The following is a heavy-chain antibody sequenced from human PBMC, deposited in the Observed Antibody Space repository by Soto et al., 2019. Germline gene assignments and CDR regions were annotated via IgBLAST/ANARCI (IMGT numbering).Heavy chain of an antibody. V-gene: IGHV3-23*01. CDR3: AKAVTLVRGINPYSYGLDV. CDR2: ISGGGGST. J-gene: IGHJ6*02. CDR1: GFPFSSYV. D-gene: IGHD3-10*01. Sequence: GGSLRLSCAVSGFPFSSYVMTWVRHAPGKGLEWVSVISGGGGSTNYAESVKGRFTISRDNSENTLYLQMNSLRAEDTAVYYCAKAVTLVRGINPYSYGLDVWGQGTTVTVSS.